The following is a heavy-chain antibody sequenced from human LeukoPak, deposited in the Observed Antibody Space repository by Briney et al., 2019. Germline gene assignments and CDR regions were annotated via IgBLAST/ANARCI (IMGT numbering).Heavy chain of an antibody. CDR1: GGSFSGYY. CDR2: IDHSGTT. J-gene: IGHJ3*02. V-gene: IGHV4-34*01. CDR3: ARHKSSSPYDAFDI. Sequence: SETLSLTCAVYGGSFSGYYWSWIRQPPGKGLEWIGEIDHSGTTNYNPSLKSRVTVSVDTSKNQFSLKLTSVTAADTAVYYCARHKSSSPYDAFDIWGQGTMVTVSS. D-gene: IGHD6-6*01.